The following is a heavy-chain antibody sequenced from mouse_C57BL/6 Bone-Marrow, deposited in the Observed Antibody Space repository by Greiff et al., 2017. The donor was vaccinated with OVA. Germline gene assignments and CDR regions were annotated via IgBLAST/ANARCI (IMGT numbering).Heavy chain of an antibody. D-gene: IGHD2-1*01. CDR2: ISSGSSTI. V-gene: IGHV5-17*01. CDR1: GFTFSDYG. CDR3: ASDYGNPFAY. J-gene: IGHJ3*01. Sequence: EVMLVESGGGLVKPGGSLKLSCAASGFTFSDYGMHWVRQAPEKGLEWVAYISSGSSTIYYADTVKGRFTISRDNAKNTLFLQMTSLRSEDTAMYYCASDYGNPFAYWGQGTLVTVSA.